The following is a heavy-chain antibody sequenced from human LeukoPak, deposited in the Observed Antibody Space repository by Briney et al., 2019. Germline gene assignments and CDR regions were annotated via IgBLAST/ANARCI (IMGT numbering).Heavy chain of an antibody. CDR3: ARRITMVRGVKRGPNKQNWFDP. CDR2: INHSGST. CDR1: GGSLSGYY. V-gene: IGHV4-34*01. Sequence: SETLSLTCAVYGGSLSGYYWSWIRQPPGKGLEWIGEINHSGSTNYNPSLKSRVTISVDTSKNQFSPKLSSVTAADTAVYYCARRITMVRGVKRGPNKQNWFDPWGQGTLVTVSS. D-gene: IGHD3-10*01. J-gene: IGHJ5*02.